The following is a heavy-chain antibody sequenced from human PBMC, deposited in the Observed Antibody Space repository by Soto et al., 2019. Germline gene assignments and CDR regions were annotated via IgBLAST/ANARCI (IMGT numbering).Heavy chain of an antibody. J-gene: IGHJ4*02. V-gene: IGHV1-18*04. CDR1: GYTFTSYG. Sequence: ASVKVSCKASGYTFTSYGISWVRQAPGQGLEWMGWISAYNGNTNYAQKLQGRVTMTTDTSTSTAYMELRSLRSDDTAVYYCARAIVVVPAATLDDYWGQGTLVTVLL. CDR2: ISAYNGNT. CDR3: ARAIVVVPAATLDDY. D-gene: IGHD2-2*01.